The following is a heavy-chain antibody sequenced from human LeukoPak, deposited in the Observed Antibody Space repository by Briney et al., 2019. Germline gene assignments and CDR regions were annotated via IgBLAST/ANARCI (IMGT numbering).Heavy chain of an antibody. CDR3: ARDYEYVWHAFDI. V-gene: IGHV3-48*03. Sequence: PGGSLRLSCAASGFTFSSYEMNWVRQAPGKGLGWVSYISSSGSTIYYADSVKGRFTISRDNAKNSLYLQMNSLRAEDTAVYYCARDYEYVWHAFDIWGQGTMVTVSS. CDR2: ISSSGSTI. J-gene: IGHJ3*02. CDR1: GFTFSSYE. D-gene: IGHD3-16*01.